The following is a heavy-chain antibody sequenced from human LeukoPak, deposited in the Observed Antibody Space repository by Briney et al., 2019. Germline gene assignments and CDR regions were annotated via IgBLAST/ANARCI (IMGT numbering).Heavy chain of an antibody. CDR2: IYTSGST. CDR1: VGSLSSGSYY. D-gene: IGHD6-13*01. CDR3: ARDDYSSSWHDAFDI. V-gene: IGHV4-61*02. J-gene: IGHJ3*02. Sequence: SQTLSLTCTVSVGSLSSGSYYWSWIRQPAGKGLEWIGRIYTSGSTNYNPSLKSRVTISVDTSKNQFSLKLSSVTAADTAVYYCARDDYSSSWHDAFDIWGQGTMVTVSS.